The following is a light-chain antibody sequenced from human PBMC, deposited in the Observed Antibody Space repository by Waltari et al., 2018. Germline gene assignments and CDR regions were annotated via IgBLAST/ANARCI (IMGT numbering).Light chain of an antibody. CDR3: QQYGSSVMYT. J-gene: IGKJ2*01. CDR2: SAS. CDR1: QSLSKKY. V-gene: IGKV3-20*01. Sequence: VLTQSPGTLSLSPGERVTLPCRASQSLSKKYLAWYQQKPGQAPRLLSYSASSRAAGIPDRFSGSGSGTDFTLTISRLEPEDFAMYYCQQYGSSVMYTFGQGTKLEIK.